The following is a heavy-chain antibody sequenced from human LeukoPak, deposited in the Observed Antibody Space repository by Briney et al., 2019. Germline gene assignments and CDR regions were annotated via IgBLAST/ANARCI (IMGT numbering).Heavy chain of an antibody. Sequence: PSETLSLTCTVSGGSISSGGYYWSWIRQHPGKGLEWIGYIYYSGSTYYNPSLKSRVTISIDTSKKHFSLNLSSVSAADTAVYYCARDYYGSVGYYGAGYSYGMDVWGQGTTITVSS. CDR2: IYYSGST. D-gene: IGHD3-22*01. CDR3: ARDYYGSVGYYGAGYSYGMDV. V-gene: IGHV4-31*03. J-gene: IGHJ6*02. CDR1: GGSISSGGYY.